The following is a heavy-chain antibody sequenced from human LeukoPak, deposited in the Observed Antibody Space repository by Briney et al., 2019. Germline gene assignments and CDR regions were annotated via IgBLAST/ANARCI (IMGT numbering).Heavy chain of an antibody. V-gene: IGHV1-2*02. J-gene: IGHJ6*02. CDR2: INPNRGGT. Sequence: ASVKVSCKASGYTFTGYYMHWVRQAPAQGLEWMGWINPNRGGTNYAQKFQGRVTMTRDTFISTAYMELSRLRSDDTAVYYCARGILGVEIIVVVVAAWSNYGMDVWGQGTTVTVSS. CDR1: GYTFTGYY. D-gene: IGHD2-15*01. CDR3: ARGILGVEIIVVVVAAWSNYGMDV.